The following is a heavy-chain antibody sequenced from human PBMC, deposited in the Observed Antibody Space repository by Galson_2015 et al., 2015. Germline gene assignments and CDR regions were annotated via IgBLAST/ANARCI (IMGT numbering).Heavy chain of an antibody. V-gene: IGHV3-43*01. Sequence: SLRLSCAASGFTFDDYTMHWVRQAPGKGLEWVSLISWDGDSTYYADSVKGRFTISRDNNKNSLYLQMNSLRTEDTALYYCAKGDSSSWYYFDYWGQGTLVTVSS. D-gene: IGHD6-13*01. J-gene: IGHJ4*02. CDR2: ISWDGDST. CDR3: AKGDSSSWYYFDY. CDR1: GFTFDDYT.